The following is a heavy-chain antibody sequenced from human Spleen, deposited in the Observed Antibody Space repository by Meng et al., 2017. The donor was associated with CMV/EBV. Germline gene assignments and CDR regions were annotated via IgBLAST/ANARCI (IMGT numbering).Heavy chain of an antibody. J-gene: IGHJ5*02. CDR3: ARRYCTNGVCYHWFDP. CDR1: GYSFTDYY. CDR2: INPNSGGT. Sequence: SGYSFTDYYMDWVRQAPGQGLEWIGWINPNSGGTKYAQNFEDRVTMTRDTSISTAYMELSRLRSDDTAVYYCARRYCTNGVCYHWFDPWGQGTLVTVSS. V-gene: IGHV1-2*02. D-gene: IGHD2-8*01.